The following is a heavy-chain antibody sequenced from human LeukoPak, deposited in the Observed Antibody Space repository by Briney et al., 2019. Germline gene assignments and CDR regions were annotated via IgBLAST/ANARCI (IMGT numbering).Heavy chain of an antibody. D-gene: IGHD2-2*01. CDR3: ARTIVVPAAILDY. CDR2: ISYDGSNK. CDR1: GFTFSSYA. Sequence: PVGSLRLSCAASGFTFSSYAMHWVRQAPGKGLEWVAGISYDGSNKYYAHSVKGRFTISRDNSKNTLYLQMNSLRAEDTAVYYCARTIVVPAAILDYWGQGTVVTVSS. J-gene: IGHJ4*02. V-gene: IGHV3-30*04.